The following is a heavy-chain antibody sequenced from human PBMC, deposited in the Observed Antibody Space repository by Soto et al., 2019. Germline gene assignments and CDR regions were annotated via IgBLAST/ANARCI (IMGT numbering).Heavy chain of an antibody. CDR2: ISSSTGTK. D-gene: IGHD3-9*01. V-gene: IGHV3-48*01. J-gene: IGHJ4*02. Sequence: PGGSLRLSCAASGFTFRTYNMNWVRQAPGKGLEWVSYISSSTGTKYYADNVKDRITISRDNAKNSLNQQMNSMRAEDTAVYYCARGRTFYDILTGYPDHFDFWGQGT. CDR3: ARGRTFYDILTGYPDHFDF. CDR1: GFTFRTYN.